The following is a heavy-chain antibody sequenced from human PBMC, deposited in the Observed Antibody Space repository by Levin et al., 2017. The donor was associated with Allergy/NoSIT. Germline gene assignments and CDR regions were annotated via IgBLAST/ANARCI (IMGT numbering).Heavy chain of an antibody. CDR3: ARRVVSGYNWFDP. J-gene: IGHJ5*02. D-gene: IGHD5/OR15-5a*01. V-gene: IGHV4-39*01. Sequence: SETLSLTCSVSGDSIRSSSVYWGWIRQPPGKGLEWIGSIFYSGSTYYNPSLKSRVTISADTSKNQFSLKLNSVTASDTAVYYCARRVVSGYNWFDPWGQGTLVTVSS. CDR1: GDSIRSSSVY. CDR2: IFYSGST.